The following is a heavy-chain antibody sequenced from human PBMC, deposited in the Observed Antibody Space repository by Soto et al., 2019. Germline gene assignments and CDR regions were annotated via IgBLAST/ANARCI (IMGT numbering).Heavy chain of an antibody. CDR3: ASCVGESDIGYFDY. J-gene: IGHJ4*02. CDR2: ISGSGGST. V-gene: IGHV3-23*01. Sequence: GGSLRLSCAASGFTFSSYAMSWVRQAPGKGLEWVSAISGSGGSTYYADSVKGRFTISRDNSKNTLYLQMNSLRAEDTAVYYCASCVGESDIGYFDYWGQGTLVTVSS. CDR1: GFTFSSYA. D-gene: IGHD3-10*01.